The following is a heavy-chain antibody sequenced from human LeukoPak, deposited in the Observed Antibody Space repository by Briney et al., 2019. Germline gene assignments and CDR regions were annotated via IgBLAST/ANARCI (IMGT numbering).Heavy chain of an antibody. Sequence: PSETLSLTCAVYGGSLSNYHWNWIRQPPGKGLEWIGEINHSGSTNYNPSLKSRVTISVDTSKNQFSLKLSSVTAADTAVYYCAREPKVLLWFGGWFDPWGQGTLVTVSS. V-gene: IGHV4-34*01. J-gene: IGHJ5*02. D-gene: IGHD3-10*01. CDR1: GGSLSNYH. CDR2: INHSGST. CDR3: AREPKVLLWFGGWFDP.